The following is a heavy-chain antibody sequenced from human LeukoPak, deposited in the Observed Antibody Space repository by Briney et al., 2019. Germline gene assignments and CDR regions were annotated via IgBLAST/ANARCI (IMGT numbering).Heavy chain of an antibody. CDR3: ARSNDGMDI. J-gene: IGHJ6*02. Sequence: GGSLRLSCAASGFNFHGYYMAWIRQAPGKGLEWISYINNGGTVKYYADSVKGRCTLSRDNAKNSLYLQMNSLRADDTAVHYCARSNDGMDIWGQGTTVTVSS. V-gene: IGHV3-11*01. CDR1: GFNFHGYY. CDR2: INNGGTVK.